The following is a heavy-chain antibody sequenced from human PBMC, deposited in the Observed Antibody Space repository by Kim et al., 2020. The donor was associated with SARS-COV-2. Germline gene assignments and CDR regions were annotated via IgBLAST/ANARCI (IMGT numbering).Heavy chain of an antibody. D-gene: IGHD1-26*01. J-gene: IGHJ4*02. V-gene: IGHV4-39*01. CDR3: ARLNIKVGTADY. Sequence: FCTPSLRSRVTMSVDTSKNQLSLRLSSVTATDTAVYYCARLNIKVGTADYWGQGTLVTVSS.